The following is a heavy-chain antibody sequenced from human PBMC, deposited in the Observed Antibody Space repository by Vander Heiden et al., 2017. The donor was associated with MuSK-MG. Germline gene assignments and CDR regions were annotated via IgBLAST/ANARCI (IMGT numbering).Heavy chain of an antibody. CDR3: AGAGLFCSGGSCYSGGYFDY. CDR1: GGTFSSHA. J-gene: IGHJ4*02. V-gene: IGHV1-69*04. Sequence: QVQLVQSGAEVKKPGSSVKVSCKASGGTFSSHAISWVRQAPGQGLEWMGRIIPILDIANYTQKFQGRVTITADKSTSTAYMELSSLRSEDTAVYYCAGAGLFCSGGSCYSGGYFDYWGQGTLVTVSS. D-gene: IGHD2-15*01. CDR2: IIPILDIA.